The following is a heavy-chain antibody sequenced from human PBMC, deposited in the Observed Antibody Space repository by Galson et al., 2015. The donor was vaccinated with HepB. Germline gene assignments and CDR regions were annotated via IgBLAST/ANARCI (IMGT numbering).Heavy chain of an antibody. Sequence: SLRLSCAAPGLTVNSNYMTWVRQAPGKGLEWISIIYSDNTYYADSVKGRFTISRDSSENTLFLQMSSLGAEDTAVYFCAAGIAKKYYFDYWGQGTLVTVSS. CDR2: IYSDNT. CDR1: GLTVNSNY. CDR3: AAGIAKKYYFDY. D-gene: IGHD6-13*01. J-gene: IGHJ4*02. V-gene: IGHV3-66*01.